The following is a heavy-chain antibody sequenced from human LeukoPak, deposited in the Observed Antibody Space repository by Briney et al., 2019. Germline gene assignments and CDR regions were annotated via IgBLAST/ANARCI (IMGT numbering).Heavy chain of an antibody. CDR3: AKDRGDYPLYFDY. D-gene: IGHD2-21*02. Sequence: GSLRLSCAASGFTFNAYAIHWVRQAPGKGLEWVAFIRKDGNNENYADSVKGRFTISRDNSKNTLYLQMNSLQTEDTAVYYCAKDRGDYPLYFDYWGQGTLVTVSS. V-gene: IGHV3-30*02. CDR2: IRKDGNNE. J-gene: IGHJ4*02. CDR1: GFTFNAYA.